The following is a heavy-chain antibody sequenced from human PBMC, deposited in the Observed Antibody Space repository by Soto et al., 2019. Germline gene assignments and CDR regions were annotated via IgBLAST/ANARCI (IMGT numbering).Heavy chain of an antibody. Sequence: SETLSLTCAVYGGSFIGYYWSWIRQPPGKGLEWIGEINHSGSTNYNPSLKSRVTISVDTSKNQFSLKLSSVTAADTAVYYCARDIRLSGGSCQFDYWGQGTLVTVSS. D-gene: IGHD2-15*01. V-gene: IGHV4-34*01. CDR1: GGSFIGYY. CDR3: ARDIRLSGGSCQFDY. J-gene: IGHJ4*02. CDR2: INHSGST.